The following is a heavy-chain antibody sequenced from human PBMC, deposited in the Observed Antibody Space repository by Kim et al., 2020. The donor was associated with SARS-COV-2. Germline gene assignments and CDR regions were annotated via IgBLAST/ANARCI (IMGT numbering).Heavy chain of an antibody. V-gene: IGHV3-7*01. CDR3: ARGGRSYGYAGGY. Sequence: GGSLRLSCAASGFTFSTYWMSWVRQAPGKGLEWVANIKQDGSEKYYVDSAKGRFTISRDNAKNSLYLQMDSLRAEDTAVYYCARGGRSYGYAGGYWGQGTLVTVSS. CDR2: IKQDGSEK. J-gene: IGHJ4*02. D-gene: IGHD5-18*01. CDR1: GFTFSTYW.